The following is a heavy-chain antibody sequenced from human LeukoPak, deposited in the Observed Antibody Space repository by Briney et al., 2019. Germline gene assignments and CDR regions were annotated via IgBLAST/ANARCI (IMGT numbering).Heavy chain of an antibody. CDR2: IFYSGTT. V-gene: IGHV4-59*12. CDR3: ARPRGYYYGSDPDAFDM. D-gene: IGHD3-10*01. CDR1: GGSISSYY. Sequence: SETLSLTCTVSGGSISSYYWSWIRQPPGKGLEWIGCIFYSGTTNYNPSLMSRVTITVETSKNQFPLKLSSVTAADTAVYYCARPRGYYYGSDPDAFDMWGQGTMVTVSS. J-gene: IGHJ3*02.